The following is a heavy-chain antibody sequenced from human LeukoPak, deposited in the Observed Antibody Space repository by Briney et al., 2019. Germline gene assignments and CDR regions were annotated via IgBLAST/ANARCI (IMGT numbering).Heavy chain of an antibody. J-gene: IGHJ4*02. D-gene: IGHD1-26*01. CDR2: ISAYNGNT. Sequence: VASVKVSCKASGYTFTSYGISWVRQAPGQGLEWMGWISAYNGNTNYAQKFQGRVTITADKSTSTAYMELSSLRSEDTAVYYCATQSSGSYSRYFDYWGQGTLVTVSS. CDR1: GYTFTSYG. V-gene: IGHV1-18*01. CDR3: ATQSSGSYSRYFDY.